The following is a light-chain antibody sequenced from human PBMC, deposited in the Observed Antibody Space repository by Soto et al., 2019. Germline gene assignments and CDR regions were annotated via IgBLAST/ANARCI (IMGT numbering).Light chain of an antibody. CDR2: GAS. J-gene: IGKJ2*01. Sequence: EIVLTQSPATLSLSPGERATLSCRASQSVGSYLAWYQQKPGQAPRLLIFGASNRATGIPARFSGSGSGTDFTLTISSLEPEDFAVYYCQQRGNCPQEYIFGQGTKLEIK. CDR1: QSVGSY. CDR3: QQRGNCPQEYI. V-gene: IGKV3-11*01.